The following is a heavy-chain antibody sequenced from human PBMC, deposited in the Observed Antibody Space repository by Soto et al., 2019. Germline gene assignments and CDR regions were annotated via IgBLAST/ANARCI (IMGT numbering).Heavy chain of an antibody. D-gene: IGHD2-15*01. V-gene: IGHV1-2*02. CDR3: VRDSFGNVVSVPPP. J-gene: IGHJ5*02. Sequence: GASVKVSCKVSGYTFTDFYIHWVRQPPGQGLEWMGWIDPNSGGTKSAQKFQGRVTMTRDTSITTASIELRRLTSDDTAVYYCVRDSFGNVVSVPPPWGQGTQVTVS. CDR2: IDPNSGGT. CDR1: GYTFTDFY.